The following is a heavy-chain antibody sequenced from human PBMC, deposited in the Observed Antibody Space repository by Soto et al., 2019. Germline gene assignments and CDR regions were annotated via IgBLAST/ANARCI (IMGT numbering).Heavy chain of an antibody. CDR3: AKEGDSGSYCWFDP. V-gene: IGHV3-23*01. D-gene: IGHD1-26*01. CDR1: GFTFSSYA. CDR2: ISGSGGST. Sequence: GGSLRLSCAASGFTFSSYAMSWVRQAPGKGLEWVSAISGSGGSTYYADSVKGRFTISRVNSKNTLYPQMNSLRAEDTAVYYCAKEGDSGSYCWFDPWGQGTLVTVSS. J-gene: IGHJ5*02.